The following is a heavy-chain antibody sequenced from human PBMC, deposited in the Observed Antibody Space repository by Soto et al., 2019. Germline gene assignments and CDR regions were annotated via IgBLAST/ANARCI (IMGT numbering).Heavy chain of an antibody. V-gene: IGHV4-34*01. D-gene: IGHD6-13*01. J-gene: IGHJ6*02. CDR2: INHSGST. CDR1: GGSFSGYY. CDR3: ARRRGSSWYIGMDV. Sequence: SETLSLTCAVYGGSFSGYYWIWIRQPPGKGLEWIGEINHSGSTNYNPSLKGRVTISVDTSKNQFSLKLSSVTAADTAVYYCARRRGSSWYIGMDVWGQGTTVTVSS.